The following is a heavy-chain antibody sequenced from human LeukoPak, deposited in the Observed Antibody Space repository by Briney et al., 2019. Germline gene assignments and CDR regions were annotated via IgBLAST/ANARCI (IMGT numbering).Heavy chain of an antibody. CDR1: GGSISSYY. V-gene: IGHV4-59*01. D-gene: IGHD3-10*01. CDR3: ARTDYGSGSSIDY. CDR2: IYYSGST. J-gene: IGHJ4*02. Sequence: PSETLSLTCTVSGGSISSYYGSWIRQPPGKGLEWIGYIYYSGSTNYNPSLKSRVTISVDTSKNQFSLKLSSVTAADTAVYYCARTDYGSGSSIDYWGQGTLVTVSS.